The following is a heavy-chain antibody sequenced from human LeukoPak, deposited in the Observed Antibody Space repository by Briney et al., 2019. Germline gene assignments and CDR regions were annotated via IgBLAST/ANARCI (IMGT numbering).Heavy chain of an antibody. CDR3: ARRYSGTIEVVGTNSPGMDV. Sequence: PSETLSLTCTVSGGSISSSSYYWGWIRQPPGKGLEWIGSIYYSGSTYYNPSLKSRVTISVDTSKNQFSLKLSSVTAADTAVYYCARRYSGTIEVVGTNSPGMDVWGQGTTVTVSS. D-gene: IGHD1-26*01. V-gene: IGHV4-39*07. J-gene: IGHJ6*02. CDR1: GGSISSSSYY. CDR2: IYYSGST.